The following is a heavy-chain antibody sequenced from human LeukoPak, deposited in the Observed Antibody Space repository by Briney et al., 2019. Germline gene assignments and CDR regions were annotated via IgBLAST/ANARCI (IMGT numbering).Heavy chain of an antibody. D-gene: IGHD3-16*01. V-gene: IGHV4-30-4*01. CDR2: IYYSGST. CDR3: ARFGVRGGELYYFDY. Sequence: SQTLSLTCTVSGGSISSGDYYWRWLRQPPGKGLEWTGYIYYSGSTYYNPSLKSRVTISVDTSKNQFSLKLSSVTAADTAVYYCARFGVRGGELYYFDYWGQGTLVTVSS. CDR1: GGSISSGDYY. J-gene: IGHJ4*02.